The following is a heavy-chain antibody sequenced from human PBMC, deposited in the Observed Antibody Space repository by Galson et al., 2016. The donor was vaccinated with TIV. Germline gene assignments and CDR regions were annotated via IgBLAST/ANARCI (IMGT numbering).Heavy chain of an antibody. J-gene: IGHJ6*02. V-gene: IGHV3-15*01. D-gene: IGHD6-13*01. CDR2: IKSKTDGGTT. CDR1: GFTFSNAW. Sequence: SLRLSCAASGFTFSNAWMSWVRQAPGKGLEWVGRIKSKTDGGTTDYVAPVKGRFTISRDDSKNTLYLQMNSLKTEDTAVYYCTTARIAAAGWYYYGMDVWGQGTTVTVSS. CDR3: TTARIAAAGWYYYGMDV.